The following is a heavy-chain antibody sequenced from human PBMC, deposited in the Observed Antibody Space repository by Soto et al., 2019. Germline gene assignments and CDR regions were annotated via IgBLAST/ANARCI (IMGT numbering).Heavy chain of an antibody. CDR2: IDIGGNT. CDR1: GFSVTNNY. J-gene: IGHJ4*02. V-gene: IGHV3-66*01. CDR3: ARGRGSTGYLGREHYFDY. Sequence: EVQVVESGGGLVQPGGSLRLSCAASGFSVTNNYWVRQAPGKGLEWVSIIDIGGNTYYADSVKDRFTISRDNSRNTLYLHMDSLRAEDTAVYYCARGRGSTGYLGREHYFDYWGQGTLVTVSP. D-gene: IGHD2-2*01.